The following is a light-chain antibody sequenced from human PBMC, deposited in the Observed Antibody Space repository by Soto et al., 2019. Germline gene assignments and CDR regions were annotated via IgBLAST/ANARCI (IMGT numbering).Light chain of an antibody. J-gene: IGKJ4*01. CDR2: KAS. Sequence: DIQMTQSPSTLSASVGDRVTITCRASQSISTWLAWYQQKPGKAPKLLIYKASSLEGGVPSRFSGSGSGTEFTLTISSLQPDDLATYYCQQYNSYPLTFGGGTKV. CDR3: QQYNSYPLT. V-gene: IGKV1-5*03. CDR1: QSISTW.